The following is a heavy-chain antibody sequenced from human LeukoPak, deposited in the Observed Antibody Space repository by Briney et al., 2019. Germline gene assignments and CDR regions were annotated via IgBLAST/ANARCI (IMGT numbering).Heavy chain of an antibody. CDR3: ARVGCSGGSCYFDY. Sequence: GGSLRLTCAASGFTFSRYWMHWVRQTPGKGLVWVSRINSDGSSTRYADSVKGRFTISRDNAKNTLDLQMSGLRAEDTAVYYCARVGCSGGSCYFDYWGQGTLVTVSS. CDR1: GFTFSRYW. V-gene: IGHV3-74*01. J-gene: IGHJ4*02. CDR2: INSDGSST. D-gene: IGHD2-15*01.